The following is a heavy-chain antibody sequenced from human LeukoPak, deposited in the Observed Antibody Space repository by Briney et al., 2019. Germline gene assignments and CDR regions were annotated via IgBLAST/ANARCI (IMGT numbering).Heavy chain of an antibody. CDR2: IIPPFGTA. V-gene: IGHV1-69*13. J-gene: IGHJ4*02. Sequence: SVKVSCKASGGSFSSYAINWVRQAPGQGLEWMGGIIPPFGTANYAQKFQDRVTITAVESMSTVYMELSSLRSEDTAVYYCARGWLAETTVVTPYNYWGQGTLVTVSS. CDR1: GGSFSSYA. CDR3: ARGWLAETTVVTPYNY. D-gene: IGHD4-23*01.